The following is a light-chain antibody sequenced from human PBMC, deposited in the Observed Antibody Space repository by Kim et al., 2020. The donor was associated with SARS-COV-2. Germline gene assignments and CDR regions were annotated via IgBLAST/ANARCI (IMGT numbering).Light chain of an antibody. J-gene: IGKJ4*01. Sequence: ASVGDRVTITCRASQDISSWLAWYQQKAGKAPKLLIYAASSLQSGVPSRFSVSGSGTDFTLTISSLQPEDFATYYCQQANSFPRTFGGGTKVDIK. CDR3: QQANSFPRT. CDR2: AAS. V-gene: IGKV1D-12*01. CDR1: QDISSW.